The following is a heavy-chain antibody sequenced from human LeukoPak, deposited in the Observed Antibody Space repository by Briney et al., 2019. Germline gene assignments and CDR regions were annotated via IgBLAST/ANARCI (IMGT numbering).Heavy chain of an antibody. V-gene: IGHV4-34*01. CDR2: INHSGST. J-gene: IGHJ4*02. Sequence: SETLSLTCAVYGGSFSGYYWSWIRQPPGKGLEWIGEINHSGSTNYNPSLKSRVTISVDTSKNQFSLKLGSVTAADTAVYYCARRRYSYGYHPPDYWGQGTLVTVSS. CDR3: ARRRYSYGYHPPDY. CDR1: GGSFSGYY. D-gene: IGHD5-18*01.